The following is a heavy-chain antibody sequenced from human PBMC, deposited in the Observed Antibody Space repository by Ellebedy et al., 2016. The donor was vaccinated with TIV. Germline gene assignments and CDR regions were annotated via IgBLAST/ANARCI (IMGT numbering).Heavy chain of an antibody. J-gene: IGHJ4*02. CDR3: ARGRFLEWSTLYYFDY. Sequence: SVKVSXKASGGTFSSYAISWVRQAPGQGLEWMGGIIPIFGTANYAQKFQGRVTITADKSTSTAYMELSSLRSEDTAVYYCARGRFLEWSTLYYFDYWGQGTLVTVSS. V-gene: IGHV1-69*06. CDR1: GGTFSSYA. D-gene: IGHD3-3*01. CDR2: IIPIFGTA.